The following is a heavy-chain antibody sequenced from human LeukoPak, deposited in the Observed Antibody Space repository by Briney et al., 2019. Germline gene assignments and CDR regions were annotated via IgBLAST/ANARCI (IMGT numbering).Heavy chain of an antibody. CDR3: ARIPVPTVTTIYYYMDV. Sequence: SETLSLTCTVSGGPIRSYYWSWIRQSPGKGLEWIGYIYYSGSTNYNPSLKSRVTISVDTSKNQFSLKLNSVTAADTAVYYCARIPVPTVTTIYYYMDVLGKGTTVTVSS. D-gene: IGHD4-11*01. CDR1: GGPIRSYY. V-gene: IGHV4-59*01. J-gene: IGHJ6*03. CDR2: IYYSGST.